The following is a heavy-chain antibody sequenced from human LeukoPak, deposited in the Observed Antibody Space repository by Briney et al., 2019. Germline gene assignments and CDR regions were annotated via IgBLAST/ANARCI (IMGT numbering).Heavy chain of an antibody. Sequence: AASVKVSCTASGYTFTSYAMHWVRQAPGQRLEWMGWFNADNGNTKYSQKFQGRVTITRDTSASTAYMELSSLRSEDTAVYYCARDHPQYYYGSGSYGAYNWFDPWGQGTLVTVSS. V-gene: IGHV1-3*01. CDR3: ARDHPQYYYGSGSYGAYNWFDP. CDR1: GYTFTSYA. J-gene: IGHJ5*02. D-gene: IGHD3-10*01. CDR2: FNADNGNT.